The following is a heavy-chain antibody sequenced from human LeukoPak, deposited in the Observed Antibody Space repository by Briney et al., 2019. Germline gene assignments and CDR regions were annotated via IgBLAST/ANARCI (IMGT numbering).Heavy chain of an antibody. CDR1: GFTFSSYE. J-gene: IGHJ4*02. CDR3: AREEVNCGGDCLDY. D-gene: IGHD2-21*02. CDR2: IYSTGSGI. V-gene: IGHV3-48*03. Sequence: GGSLRLSCVASGFTFSSYEFNWVRQAPGKGLEWVSYIYSTGSGIYYADSVKGRFTVSRDNAKNSLSLQMNSLRDEDTGVYYCAREEVNCGGDCLDYWGQGSQVTVSS.